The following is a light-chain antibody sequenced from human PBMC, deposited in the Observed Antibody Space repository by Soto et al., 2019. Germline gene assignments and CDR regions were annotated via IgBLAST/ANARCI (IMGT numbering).Light chain of an antibody. J-gene: IGLJ2*01. Sequence: QSVLTQPPSVSGAPGQRVTISCTGSSSNIGAGYDVHWYQQLPGTAPKLLSYGNSNRPSGVPDRFSGSKSGTSASLAITGLQAEDEAEYYCRSYDSSLSGSGVVFGGGTKLTVL. CDR3: RSYDSSLSGSGVV. CDR1: SSNIGAGYD. CDR2: GNS. V-gene: IGLV1-40*01.